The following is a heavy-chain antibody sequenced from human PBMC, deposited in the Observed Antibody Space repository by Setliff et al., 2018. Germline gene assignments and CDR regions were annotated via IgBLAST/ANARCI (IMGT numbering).Heavy chain of an antibody. CDR1: GYTFTSYD. Sequence: ASVKVSCKASGYTFTSYDINWVRQATGQGLEWMGWMNPTSGNTGYAQRFQGRVTMTRNTTISTAYMELSSLRSEDTAVYYCARGAPGRYCSGGSCSYFDYWGQGILVTVSS. CDR2: MNPTSGNT. J-gene: IGHJ4*02. V-gene: IGHV1-8*01. CDR3: ARGAPGRYCSGGSCSYFDY. D-gene: IGHD2-15*01.